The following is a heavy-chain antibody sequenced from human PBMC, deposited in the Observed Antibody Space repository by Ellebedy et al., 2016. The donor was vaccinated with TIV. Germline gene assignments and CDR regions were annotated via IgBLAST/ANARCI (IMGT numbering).Heavy chain of an antibody. CDR3: ARDRLGWREPPNY. J-gene: IGHJ4*02. V-gene: IGHV3-7*03. CDR1: GFIFSNYC. CDR2: IKQDGSEK. Sequence: PGGSLRLSCAASGFIFSNYCMNWVRQAPGKGLEWVADIKQDGSEKYYGDSVKGRFTISRDNTKNSLYLEMNSLRDEDTAVYYCARDRLGWREPPNYWGQGTLVTVSS. D-gene: IGHD7-27*01.